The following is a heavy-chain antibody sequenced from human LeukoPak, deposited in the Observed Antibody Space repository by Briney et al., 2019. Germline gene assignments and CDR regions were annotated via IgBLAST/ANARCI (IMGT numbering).Heavy chain of an antibody. J-gene: IGHJ4*02. CDR3: AKGSYCDSSGSFYFDY. D-gene: IGHD3-22*01. CDR1: GFTFSSYA. V-gene: IGHV3-23*01. CDR2: ISGSGDNT. Sequence: GGSLRLSCAASGFTFSSYAMSWVRQAPGKGLEWVSGISGSGDNTYYADSVKGRFTISRDNSKNTLYVQVSSLGTEDTAAYYCAKGSYCDSSGSFYFDYWGQGTLVTVSS.